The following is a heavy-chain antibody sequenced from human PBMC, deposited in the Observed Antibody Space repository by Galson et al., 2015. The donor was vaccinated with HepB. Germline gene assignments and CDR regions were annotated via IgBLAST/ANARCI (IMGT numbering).Heavy chain of an antibody. D-gene: IGHD3-9*01. J-gene: IGHJ5*02. V-gene: IGHV6-1*01. CDR2: TYYRSKWYN. Sequence: CAISGDSVSSNSAAWNWIRQSPSRGLEWLGRTYYRSKWYNDYAVSVKSRITINPDTSKNQFSLQLNSVTPGDTAVYYCARGALTGYYKGWFDPWGQGTLVTVSS. CDR3: ARGALTGYYKGWFDP. CDR1: GDSVSSNSAA.